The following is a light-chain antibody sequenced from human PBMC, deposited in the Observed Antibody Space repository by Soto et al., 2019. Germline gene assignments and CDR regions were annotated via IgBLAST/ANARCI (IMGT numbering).Light chain of an antibody. J-gene: IGKJ5*01. CDR2: GAS. V-gene: IGKV3-20*01. Sequence: EIVLTQSPGTLSLSPGERATLSCRASQSVSSNFLAWYQQKPGQAPRLLIYGASSRATGIPDRFSGSGSGTGFTLTISRLEPEYFALYYCQQYGSSPITFGQGTRLEMK. CDR1: QSVSSNF. CDR3: QQYGSSPIT.